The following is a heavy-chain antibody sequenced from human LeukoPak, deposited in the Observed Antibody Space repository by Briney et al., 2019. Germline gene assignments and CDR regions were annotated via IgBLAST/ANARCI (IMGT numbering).Heavy chain of an antibody. CDR1: GFIVTNNY. J-gene: IGHJ4*02. V-gene: IGHV3-66*01. CDR2: VYSGGTT. CDR3: ARSAGLKYFDY. Sequence: GGSLRLSCAASGFIVTNNYMSWVRQAPGKGLEWVSIVYSGGTTDYADSVKGRFTISRDDSKNTVYLQMNSLRAEDTAVYYCARSAGLKYFDYWGQGTLVTVSS.